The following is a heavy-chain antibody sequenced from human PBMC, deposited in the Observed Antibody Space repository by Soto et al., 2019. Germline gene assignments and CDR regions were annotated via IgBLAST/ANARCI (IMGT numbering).Heavy chain of an antibody. J-gene: IGHJ3*02. CDR3: ARDLNDFWSGYYEPDAFDI. D-gene: IGHD3-3*01. V-gene: IGHV3-7*01. Sequence: EVQLVESGGGLVQPGGSLRLSCAASGFTFSSYWMSWVRQAPGKGLEWVANIKQDGSEKYYVDSVKGRFTIYRDNAKNSLYLQMNSLRAEDTAVYYCARDLNDFWSGYYEPDAFDIWGQGTMVTVSS. CDR2: IKQDGSEK. CDR1: GFTFSSYW.